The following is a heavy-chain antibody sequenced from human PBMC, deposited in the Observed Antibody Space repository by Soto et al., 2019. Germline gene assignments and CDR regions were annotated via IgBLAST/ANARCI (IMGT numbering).Heavy chain of an antibody. Sequence: ETLSLTCNVTGDSIKTHYWSWIRQAPGKGLEWIGYIYYSGSTLYNPSLKRRVTISADTAKNQFSLRLTSLTAADTAVYYCASGWMAAFDDWGQGTLVTVSS. J-gene: IGHJ4*02. CDR1: GDSIKTHY. V-gene: IGHV4-59*11. D-gene: IGHD2-2*03. CDR2: IYYSGST. CDR3: ASGWMAAFDD.